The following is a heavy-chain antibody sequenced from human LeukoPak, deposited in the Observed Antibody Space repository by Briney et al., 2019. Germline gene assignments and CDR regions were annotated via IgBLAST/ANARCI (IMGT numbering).Heavy chain of an antibody. CDR3: AGHYDCGEPFDY. J-gene: IGHJ4*02. CDR1: GGSISSYY. Sequence: SGTLSLTCTVSGGSISSYYWSWIRQPPGKGLEWIGYIYDNGSTNYNPSLKSRVTISVDTSKNQFSLKLSSVTAADTAVYYCAGHYDCGEPFDYWGQGTLVTVSS. CDR2: IYDNGST. D-gene: IGHD4-17*01. V-gene: IGHV4-59*01.